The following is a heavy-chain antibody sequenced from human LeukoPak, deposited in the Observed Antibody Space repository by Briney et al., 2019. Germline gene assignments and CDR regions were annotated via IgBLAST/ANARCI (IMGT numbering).Heavy chain of an antibody. D-gene: IGHD3-3*01. V-gene: IGHV3-30*04. CDR3: ARDQLRFLEWSWDY. Sequence: GGSLRLSCAASGFTFSSYAMHWVRQAPGKGLEWVAVTSYDGSNKYYADFVKGRFTISRDNSKNTLYLQMNSLRAEDTAVYYCARDQLRFLEWSWDYWGQGTLVTVSS. CDR1: GFTFSSYA. J-gene: IGHJ4*02. CDR2: TSYDGSNK.